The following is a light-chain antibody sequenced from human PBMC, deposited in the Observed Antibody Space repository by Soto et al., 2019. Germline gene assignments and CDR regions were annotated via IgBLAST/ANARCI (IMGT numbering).Light chain of an antibody. J-gene: IGLJ1*01. CDR1: SSDVGGYNY. CDR2: EVS. CDR3: SSYTSTSTLYV. Sequence: QSVLTQPASVSGSPGQSITISCTGTSSDVGGYNYVSWYQQHPGKAPKLMIYEVSSRPSGVSNRFSGSKSGNTASLTISGLQAEDEDDYYCSSYTSTSTLYVFGSGTKVTVL. V-gene: IGLV2-14*01.